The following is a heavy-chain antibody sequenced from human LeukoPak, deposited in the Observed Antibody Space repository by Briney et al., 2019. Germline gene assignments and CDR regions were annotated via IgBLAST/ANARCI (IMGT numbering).Heavy chain of an antibody. V-gene: IGHV4-39*01. CDR3: ARRGHCSSTSCSSYYDFWSGYRFNWFDP. CDR1: GGSISSSSYY. J-gene: IGHJ5*02. CDR2: IYYSGST. Sequence: SETLSLTCTVSGGSISSSSYYWGWIRQPPGKGLEWIGSIYYSGSTYYNPSLKSRVTISVDTSKNQFSLKLSSVTAADTAVYYCARRGHCSSTSCSSYYDFWSGYRFNWFDPWGQGTLVTVSS. D-gene: IGHD3-3*01.